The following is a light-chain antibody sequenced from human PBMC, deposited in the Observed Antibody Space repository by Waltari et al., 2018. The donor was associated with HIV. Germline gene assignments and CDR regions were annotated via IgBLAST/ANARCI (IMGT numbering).Light chain of an antibody. CDR3: GSWDSDLRAVV. J-gene: IGLJ2*01. CDR2: ETR. V-gene: IGLV1-51*02. Sequence: QSVLTQPPSVSAAPGQEVTISCSGSSPNIGRTFLSWYQPLPGTAPKLLIFETRKRPSEIPDRCSGSQSGTSATLDITGLQTGDEAEYFCGSWDSDLRAVVFGGGTKLTVL. CDR1: SPNIGRTF.